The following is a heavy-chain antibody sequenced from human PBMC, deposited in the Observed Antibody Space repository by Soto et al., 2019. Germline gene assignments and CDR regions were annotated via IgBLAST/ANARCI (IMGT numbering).Heavy chain of an antibody. CDR1: GFTFSSYG. Sequence: QVQLVESGGGVVQPGRSLRLSCAACGFTFSSYGMHWVREAPGKGLEWVALIWFDGSDKYYTESVKGRFTISRDNSKSTLYLQMNSLRAEDTAVYYCARLYCSASSCYSVGAFDIRGQGTMVTVSS. D-gene: IGHD2-15*01. V-gene: IGHV3-33*01. CDR3: ARLYCSASSCYSVGAFDI. CDR2: IWFDGSDK. J-gene: IGHJ3*02.